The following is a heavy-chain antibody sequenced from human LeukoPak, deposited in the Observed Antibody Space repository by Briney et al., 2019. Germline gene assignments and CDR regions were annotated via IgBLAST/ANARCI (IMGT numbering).Heavy chain of an antibody. CDR2: IYYSGST. V-gene: IGHV4-59*01. Sequence: SETLSLTCTVSGGSISSYYWSWIRQPLGKGLEWIEYIYYSGSTNYNPSLKSRVTISVDTSKNQFSLKLGSVTAADTAVYYCASKGYYGSGRFDYWGQGTLVTVSS. CDR1: GGSISSYY. J-gene: IGHJ4*02. D-gene: IGHD3-10*01. CDR3: ASKGYYGSGRFDY.